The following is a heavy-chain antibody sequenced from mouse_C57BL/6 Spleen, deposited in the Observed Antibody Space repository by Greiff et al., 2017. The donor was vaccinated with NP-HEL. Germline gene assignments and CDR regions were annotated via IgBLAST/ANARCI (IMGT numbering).Heavy chain of an antibody. Sequence: QVQLKESGPGLVAPSQSLSITCTVSGFSLTSYGVHWVRQPPGKGLEGLVVLWSAGSTTYNSAPQSRLSISKDNSKSQVFLKMNSLQTDDTAMYYCARHGGSSAGDAMDCWGQRTSVTVAS. V-gene: IGHV2-6-1*01. CDR1: GFSLTSYG. CDR3: ARHGGSSAGDAMDC. CDR2: LWSAGST. D-gene: IGHD1-1*01. J-gene: IGHJ4*01.